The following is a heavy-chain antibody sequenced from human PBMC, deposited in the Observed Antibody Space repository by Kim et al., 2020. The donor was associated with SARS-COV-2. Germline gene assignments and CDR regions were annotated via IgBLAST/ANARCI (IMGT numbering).Heavy chain of an antibody. D-gene: IGHD3-16*01. CDR3: AKQRREFGAPGGGMDV. V-gene: IGHV4-34*13. J-gene: IGHJ6*02. Sequence: SLKSRVTISVDTSKNQFSLKLGSVAAADTAVYYCAKQRREFGAPGGGMDVWGQGTTVTVSS.